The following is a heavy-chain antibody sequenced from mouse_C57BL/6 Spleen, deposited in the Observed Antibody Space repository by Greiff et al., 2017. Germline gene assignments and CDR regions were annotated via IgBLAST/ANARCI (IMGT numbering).Heavy chain of an antibody. CDR3: ARRDYDPHYYAMDY. V-gene: IGHV1-59*01. CDR2: IDPSDSYT. J-gene: IGHJ4*01. Sequence: VQLQQPGAELVRPGTSVKLSCKASGYTFTSYWMHWVKQRPGQGLEWIGVIDPSDSYTNYNQKFKGKATLTVDTSSSTAYMQLSSLTSEDSAVYYCARRDYDPHYYAMDYWGQGTSVTVSS. CDR1: GYTFTSYW. D-gene: IGHD2-4*01.